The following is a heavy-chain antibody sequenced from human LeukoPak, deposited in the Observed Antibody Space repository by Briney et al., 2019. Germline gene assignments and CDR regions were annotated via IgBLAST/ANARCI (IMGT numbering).Heavy chain of an antibody. CDR2: IKQDGSEK. V-gene: IGHV3-7*01. J-gene: IGHJ4*02. CDR1: GFSCSIYW. Sequence: GGSLRLSCAASGFSCSIYWMSWVRQAPGKGLEWVANIKQDGSEKNYVESVKGRFTICRDNAKNSLYQQTNSLGAEDPAVYYCARAGQEWFGELGFDQWGQGTLVTVSS. D-gene: IGHD3-10*01. CDR3: ARAGQEWFGELGFDQ.